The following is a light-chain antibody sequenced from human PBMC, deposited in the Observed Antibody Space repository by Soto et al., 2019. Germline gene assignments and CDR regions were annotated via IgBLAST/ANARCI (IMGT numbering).Light chain of an antibody. J-gene: IGKJ2*01. V-gene: IGKV1-5*01. CDR3: QQYNSYYT. Sequence: DIPMTQSPSTLSASVGDRVTITCRASQSISSWLAWYQQKPGKAPKLLIYDASRLQSGVPSRFSGSGSGTEFTLTISSLQPDDFATYDCQQYNSYYTFGQGTKREIK. CDR1: QSISSW. CDR2: DAS.